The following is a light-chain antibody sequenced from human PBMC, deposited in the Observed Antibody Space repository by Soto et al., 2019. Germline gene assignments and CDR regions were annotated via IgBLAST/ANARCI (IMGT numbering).Light chain of an antibody. Sequence: DIQMTQSPSSLSASVGDRFTITCRASQSISSYLNWYQQKPGKAPKLLIDAASSLQSGVPSRFSGRGSGTDFTLTSSSLQPEDFATYYCQQSYSTLWTVGQGTKVDIK. CDR1: QSISSY. J-gene: IGKJ1*01. CDR3: QQSYSTLWT. V-gene: IGKV1-39*01. CDR2: AAS.